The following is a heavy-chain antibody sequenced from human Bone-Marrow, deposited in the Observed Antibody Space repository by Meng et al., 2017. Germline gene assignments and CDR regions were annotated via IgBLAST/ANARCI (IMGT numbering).Heavy chain of an antibody. J-gene: IGHJ4*02. CDR1: GFTFSSYE. CDR3: ASYGGDSTDY. Sequence: GESLKISWAASGFTFSSYEMNWVRQAPGKGLEWISSISSSSSYIYYADSVKGRFTISRDNTKNSLYLQMNSLRAEDTAVYYCASYGGDSTDYWGQGTLVTVSS. D-gene: IGHD2-21*02. V-gene: IGHV3-21*01. CDR2: ISSSSSYI.